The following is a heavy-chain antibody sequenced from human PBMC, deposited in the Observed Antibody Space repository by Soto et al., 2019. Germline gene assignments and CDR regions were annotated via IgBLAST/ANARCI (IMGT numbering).Heavy chain of an antibody. CDR3: AKDLRTRWILGTFDS. Sequence: QAGGSLRLSCAASGFKFDDYAMHWVRQAPGKGLEWVSGINFNSANTAYAESVKGRFTISRDNAKNSLYLQMNSLRAEDTAFYFCAKDLRTRWILGTFDSCGHGTLVTVSS. CDR1: GFKFDDYA. J-gene: IGHJ4*01. D-gene: IGHD6-13*01. CDR2: INFNSANT. V-gene: IGHV3-9*01.